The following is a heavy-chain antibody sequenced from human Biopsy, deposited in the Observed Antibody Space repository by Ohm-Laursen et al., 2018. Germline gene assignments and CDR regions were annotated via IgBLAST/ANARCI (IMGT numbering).Heavy chain of an antibody. CDR2: ISGSGAST. CDR3: ARRGWGSGSSPFYY. V-gene: IGHV3-23*01. D-gene: IGHD3-10*01. CDR1: GFTFSSYA. J-gene: IGHJ4*02. Sequence: SLRLSCSASGFTFSSYAVSWVRQAPGKGLEWVSVISGSGASTDSADSVKGRFTISRDNSKNTLYLQMNSLRAEDTAVYYCARRGWGSGSSPFYYWGQGTLVTVSP.